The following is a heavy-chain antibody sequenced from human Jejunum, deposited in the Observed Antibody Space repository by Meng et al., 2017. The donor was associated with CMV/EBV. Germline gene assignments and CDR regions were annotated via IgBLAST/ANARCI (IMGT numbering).Heavy chain of an antibody. Sequence: QVQVVQCGAAVKKPGAPGKVSCHTSGYTFSTYGSSWVRQAPGQGLEWVGWSRTFNGNTHYAQKVQDRVTMTTDTSTSTAYMELRSLTSDETAVYYCVRDFWSDFYAYWGQGTLVTVSS. V-gene: IGHV1-18*01. J-gene: IGHJ4*02. CDR3: VRDFWSDFYAY. CDR1: GYTFSTYG. CDR2: SRTFNGNT. D-gene: IGHD3-3*01.